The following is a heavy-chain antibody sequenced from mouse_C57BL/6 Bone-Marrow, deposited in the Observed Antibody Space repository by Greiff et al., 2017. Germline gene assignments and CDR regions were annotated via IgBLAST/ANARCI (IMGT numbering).Heavy chain of an antibody. J-gene: IGHJ2*01. Sequence: VQLQQPGAELVRPGSSVKLSCKASGYTFTSYWMDWVKQRPGQGLEWIGNIYPSDSETHYNQKFKDKATLTVDKSSSTASMQLSSLTSEDSAVCCCATGGLKGGFDYWGQGTTLTVSS. CDR2: IYPSDSET. CDR3: ATGGLKGGFDY. V-gene: IGHV1-61*01. D-gene: IGHD1-3*01. CDR1: GYTFTSYW.